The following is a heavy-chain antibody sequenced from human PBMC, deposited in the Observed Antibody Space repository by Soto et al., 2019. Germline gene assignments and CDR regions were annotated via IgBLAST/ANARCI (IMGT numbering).Heavy chain of an antibody. CDR1: EFTFNNYA. Sequence: GGSLRLSCAASEFTFNNYAMTWVRQTPGKGLEWVAGISGPGGRTYYADSVKGRFTISRDNSKNTLFLQMDGLRGEDTAVYYCAKVESYDFWGGYDYYDYSHYGMDVWGQGTTVTVSS. CDR2: ISGPGGRT. D-gene: IGHD3-3*01. V-gene: IGHV3-23*01. CDR3: AKVESYDFWGGYDYYDYSHYGMDV. J-gene: IGHJ6*02.